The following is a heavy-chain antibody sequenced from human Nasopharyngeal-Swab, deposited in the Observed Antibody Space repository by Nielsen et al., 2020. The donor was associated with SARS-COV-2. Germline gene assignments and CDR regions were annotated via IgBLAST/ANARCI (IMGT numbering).Heavy chain of an antibody. J-gene: IGHJ3*02. CDR2: IWYDGSNK. V-gene: IGHV3-33*06. CDR1: GFTFSSYG. D-gene: IGHD2-15*01. Sequence: GESLKISCAASGFTFSSYGMLWVRQAPGKGLEWVAVIWYDGSNKYYADSVKGRFTISRDNSKNTLYLQMNSLRAEDTAVYYCAKFRDIIDAFDIWGQGTMVTVSS. CDR3: AKFRDIIDAFDI.